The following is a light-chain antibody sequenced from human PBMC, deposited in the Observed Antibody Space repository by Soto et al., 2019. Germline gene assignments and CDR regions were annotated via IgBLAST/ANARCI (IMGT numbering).Light chain of an antibody. CDR2: GAY. CDR3: QQYNNWPPLT. J-gene: IGKJ4*01. CDR1: QSVTSN. V-gene: IGKV3-15*01. Sequence: EIVMTQSPATLFVSPGERATLSCRASQSVTSNLAWYQQKPGQARKLLIYGAYTRATGVPARFSGRGSGTEFTPTISSLQSEDVAIYYCQQYNNWPPLTFGGGTKVDIK.